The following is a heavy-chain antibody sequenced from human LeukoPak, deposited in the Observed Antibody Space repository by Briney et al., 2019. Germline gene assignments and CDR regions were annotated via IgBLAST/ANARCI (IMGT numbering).Heavy chain of an antibody. CDR1: GDSISSGYSY. CDR2: IYSSGNT. J-gene: IGHJ5*02. V-gene: IGHV4-30-4*02. Sequence: PSETLSLTCTVSGDSISSGYSYWSWIRQPPGKGLEWIGYIYSSGNTYYNPSLKSLITMSVDTSKNQFSLKLSSVTAADTAVYYCARCLGVAVAEGFNWFDPWGQGTLVTVSS. D-gene: IGHD6-19*01. CDR3: ARCLGVAVAEGFNWFDP.